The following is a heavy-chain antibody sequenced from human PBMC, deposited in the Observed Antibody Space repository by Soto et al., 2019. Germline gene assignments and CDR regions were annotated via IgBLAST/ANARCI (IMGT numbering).Heavy chain of an antibody. CDR2: ISGSGGST. CDR1: GFTFSSYA. Sequence: GGSLRLSCAASGFTFSSYAMSWVRQAPGKGLEWVSAISGSGGSTYYADSVKGRFTISRDNSKNTLYLQMNSLRAEDTAVYYCAKFSGCYDLYYYYYMDVWGKGTTVTVSS. CDR3: AKFSGCYDLYYYYYMDV. V-gene: IGHV3-23*01. J-gene: IGHJ6*03. D-gene: IGHD3-22*01.